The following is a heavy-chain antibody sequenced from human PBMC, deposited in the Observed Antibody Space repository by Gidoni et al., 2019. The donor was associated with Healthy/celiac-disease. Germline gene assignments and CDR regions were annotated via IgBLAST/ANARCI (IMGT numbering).Heavy chain of an antibody. D-gene: IGHD3-22*01. CDR2: ISSSGSTI. J-gene: IGHJ4*02. CDR3: ARDVDNDSSGYWVDY. CDR1: GFTFSAYY. V-gene: IGHV3-11*01. Sequence: QVQLVESGGGLVKPGGSLRLSCAASGFTFSAYYMSWIRQAPGKGLEWVSYISSSGSTIYYADSVKGRLTIARDNAKNSLYLQMNSLRAEDTAVYYCARDVDNDSSGYWVDYWGQGTLVTVSS.